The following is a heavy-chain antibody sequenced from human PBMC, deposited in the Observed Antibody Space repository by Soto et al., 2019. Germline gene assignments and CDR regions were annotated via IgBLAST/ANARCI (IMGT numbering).Heavy chain of an antibody. CDR2: SGPESGAT. Sequence: ASVKVSFKTSGYTFTGHYIHWVRQAPEQGPGWVGESGPESGATRYAQKVQGRVTMTRDMSTTTVYMELNNLSPDDRAGYYCGRGRSGQLVVFYWGQGTPVTDSP. CDR3: GRGRSGQLVVFY. D-gene: IGHD1-26*01. J-gene: IGHJ4*02. V-gene: IGHV1-2*02. CDR1: GYTFTGHY.